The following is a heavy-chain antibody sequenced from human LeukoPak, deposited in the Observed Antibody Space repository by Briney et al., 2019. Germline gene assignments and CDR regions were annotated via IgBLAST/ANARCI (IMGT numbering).Heavy chain of an antibody. J-gene: IGHJ4*02. CDR1: GFTFDNYA. CDR3: AKDLRDGYNINYFDY. Sequence: GGSLRLSCAASGFTFDNYAMHWVRQAPGKGLEWVSGISWNSGSIGYADSVKGRFTISRDNAKNSLYLQMNSLRAEDTALYYCAKDLRDGYNINYFDYWGQGTLVTVSS. CDR2: ISWNSGSI. V-gene: IGHV3-9*01. D-gene: IGHD5-24*01.